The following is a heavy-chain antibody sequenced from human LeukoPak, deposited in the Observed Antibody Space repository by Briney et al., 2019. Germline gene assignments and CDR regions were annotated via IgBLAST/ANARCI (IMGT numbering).Heavy chain of an antibody. CDR1: GYTFTGYY. V-gene: IGHV1-2*02. Sequence: GASVKVSCKASGYTFTGYYMHWVRQAPGQGLELMGWINPNSGGTNYAQKFQGRVTMTRDTSISTAYMELSRLRSDDTAVYYCAREIDILTGYGWFDPWGQGTLVAVSS. CDR3: AREIDILTGYGWFDP. CDR2: INPNSGGT. D-gene: IGHD3-9*01. J-gene: IGHJ5*02.